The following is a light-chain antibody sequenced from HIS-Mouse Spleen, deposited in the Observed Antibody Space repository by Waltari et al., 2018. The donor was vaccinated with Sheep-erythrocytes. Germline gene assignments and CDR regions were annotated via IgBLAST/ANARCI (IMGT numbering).Light chain of an antibody. CDR1: QGISSY. J-gene: IGKJ1*01. CDR3: QQYYSYPRT. CDR2: AAS. Sequence: AIRMTQSPSSLSASTGDRVTITCRASQGISSYLAWYQPKPVKAPKLLVYAASTLQRGVPSRFSGSGSGTDCTLTISCLQSEDFATYYCQQYYSYPRTFGQGTKVEIK. V-gene: IGKV1-8*01.